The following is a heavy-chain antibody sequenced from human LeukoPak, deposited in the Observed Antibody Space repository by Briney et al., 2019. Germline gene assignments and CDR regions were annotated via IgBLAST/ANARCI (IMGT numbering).Heavy chain of an antibody. V-gene: IGHV1-69*13. CDR1: GGTFSSYS. J-gene: IGHJ4*02. CDR3: APRKWFGETSFDY. CDR2: IIPIFGTA. D-gene: IGHD3-10*01. Sequence: ASVKVSCKASGGTFSSYSISWVRQAPGQGLEWMGGIIPIFGTANYAQKFQGRVTITADESTSTAYMELSSLRSEDTAVYYCAPRKWFGETSFDYWGQGTLVTVSS.